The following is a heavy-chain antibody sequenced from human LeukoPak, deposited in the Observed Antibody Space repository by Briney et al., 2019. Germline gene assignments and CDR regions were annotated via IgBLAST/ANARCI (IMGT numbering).Heavy chain of an antibody. CDR1: GFTFSSYA. J-gene: IGHJ4*02. V-gene: IGHV3-23*01. CDR2: ISDSGGST. Sequence: TGGSLRLSCAASGFTFSSYAMSWVRQAPGKGLEWVSIISDSGGSTYYADSVEGRFTISRDNSKNTLYLQMNSLRVEDTAVYYCAPSAFDYWGQGTLVTVSS. CDR3: APSAFDY.